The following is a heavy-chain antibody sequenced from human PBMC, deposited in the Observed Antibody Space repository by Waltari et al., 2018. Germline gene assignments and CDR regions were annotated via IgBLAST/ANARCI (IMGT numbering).Heavy chain of an antibody. V-gene: IGHV4-59*01. D-gene: IGHD3-10*01. Sequence: QVQLQESGPGLVKPSETLSLTCTVSGGSISSYYCSWIRQPPGKGLEWIGYIYYSGSTNYNPSLKSRVTISVDTSKNQFSLKLSSVTAADTAVYYCARAEKDGSGDYYYYYYMDVWGKGTTVTVSS. CDR1: GGSISSYY. J-gene: IGHJ6*03. CDR2: IYYSGST. CDR3: ARAEKDGSGDYYYYYYMDV.